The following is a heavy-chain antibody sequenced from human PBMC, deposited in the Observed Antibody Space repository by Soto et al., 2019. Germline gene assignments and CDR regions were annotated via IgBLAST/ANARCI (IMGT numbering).Heavy chain of an antibody. J-gene: IGHJ6*02. D-gene: IGHD4-4*01. CDR1: GFTFTSYD. CDR2: ILHDGSAE. Sequence: GGSLRLSCAASGFTFTSYDMHWVRQAPGKGLEWMALILHDGSAEYYADSVKGRFTISRDNSRSTLYLQMNSLRAEDTAVYYCARSRDGYSFYFYYGMDGWGQGATVTVSS. CDR3: ARSRDGYSFYFYYGMDG. V-gene: IGHV3-30*03.